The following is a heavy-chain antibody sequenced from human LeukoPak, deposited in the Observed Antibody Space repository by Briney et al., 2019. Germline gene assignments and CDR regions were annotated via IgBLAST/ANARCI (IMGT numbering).Heavy chain of an antibody. D-gene: IGHD1-1*01. CDR2: ISSGSGYV. Sequence: GGSLRLSCAASGFTFSRCSMMWVRQAPGKGPEWVSSISSGSGYVYYADSVKGRFTISRDNAKNSLYLQMNSLRAEDTAVYYCARIGTTSHYFDYWGQGTLVTVSS. J-gene: IGHJ4*02. CDR1: GFTFSRCS. V-gene: IGHV3-21*01. CDR3: ARIGTTSHYFDY.